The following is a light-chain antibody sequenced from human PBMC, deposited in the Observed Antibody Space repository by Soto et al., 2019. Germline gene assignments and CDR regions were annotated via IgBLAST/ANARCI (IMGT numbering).Light chain of an antibody. CDR3: QQYSGYPWT. CDR2: RAS. V-gene: IGKV1-5*03. Sequence: DIQMTQSPSTLSASLGDRVIITCRASQSISSWLAWYQQKTGKAPNLLIYRASSFESGVPSSFSGSGSGTEFTLTISSLQPDDFATYYCQQYSGYPWTFGQGTKVEIK. CDR1: QSISSW. J-gene: IGKJ1*01.